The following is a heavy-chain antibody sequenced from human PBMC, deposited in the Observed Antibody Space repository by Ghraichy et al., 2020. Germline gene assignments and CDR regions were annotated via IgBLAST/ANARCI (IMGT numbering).Heavy chain of an antibody. CDR2: ASYDGSNK. J-gene: IGHJ6*02. V-gene: IGHV3-30-3*01. CDR3: AKERDTSGYYSFRGDYYGMDV. Sequence: GGSLRLSCAASGFTFSRSPMHWVRQAPGKGLEWVAVASYDGSNKDYADSVKGRFTISRDNSKNTLYLQMNSLRAEDTGVYYCAKERDTSGYYSFRGDYYGMDVWGQGTTVTVSS. D-gene: IGHD3-3*01. CDR1: GFTFSRSP.